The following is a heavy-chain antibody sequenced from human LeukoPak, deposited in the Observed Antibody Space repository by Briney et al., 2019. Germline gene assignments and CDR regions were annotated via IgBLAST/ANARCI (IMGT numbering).Heavy chain of an antibody. CDR1: GFTVSSNY. CDR3: ARTFLEWPIWAGSYMDV. Sequence: GGSLRLSCAASGFTVSSNYMSWVRQAPGKGLEWVSVIYSGGSTYSADSVKGRFTISRDNSKNTLYLQMNSLRAEDTAVYYCARTFLEWPIWAGSYMDVCGKGTTVTVSS. V-gene: IGHV3-66*02. D-gene: IGHD3-3*01. J-gene: IGHJ6*03. CDR2: IYSGGST.